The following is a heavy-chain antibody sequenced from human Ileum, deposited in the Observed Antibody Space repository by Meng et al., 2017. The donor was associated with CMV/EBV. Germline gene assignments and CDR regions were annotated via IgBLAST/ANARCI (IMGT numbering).Heavy chain of an antibody. Sequence: ASVKVSCKASGYTFTDYNFHWARQAPGQGLEWMEWINHKSGDFNDAQKFHGRVTLTRDTSISVVYMELSGLRSDDTAVYYCVRGGGTGHFDYWGQGTLVTVSS. V-gene: IGHV1-2*02. CDR2: INHKSGDF. J-gene: IGHJ4*02. CDR1: GYTFTDYN. D-gene: IGHD1-1*01. CDR3: VRGGGTGHFDY.